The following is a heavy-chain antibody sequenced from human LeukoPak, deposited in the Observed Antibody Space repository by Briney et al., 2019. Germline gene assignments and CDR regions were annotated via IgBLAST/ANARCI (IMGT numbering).Heavy chain of an antibody. CDR3: TKEVRFQIDY. D-gene: IGHD3-3*01. CDR2: INSGGGTT. Sequence: PGVSLRLSCAASGFTFSIYSMNWVRQAPGKGLEWISYINSGGGTTYYADSVKGRFTISRDNAKNSLYLQMNSLRAEDTAVYYCTKEVRFQIDYWGQGTLVTVSA. CDR1: GFTFSIYS. V-gene: IGHV3-48*01. J-gene: IGHJ4*02.